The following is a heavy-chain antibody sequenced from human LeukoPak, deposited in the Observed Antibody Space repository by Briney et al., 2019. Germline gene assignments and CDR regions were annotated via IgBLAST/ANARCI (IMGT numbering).Heavy chain of an antibody. CDR1: GYRFTSYW. D-gene: IGHD5-24*01. CDR2: IYPGDSDT. Sequence: GESLKISCKGSGYRFTSYWIGWVRQLPGKGLEWMGIIYPGDSDTTYSPSFQGQVTISADKSISTAYLQWSSVKDSDTAMYYCARRGCGGDGYCDAFDIWGQGTMVTVSS. J-gene: IGHJ3*02. CDR3: ARRGCGGDGYCDAFDI. V-gene: IGHV5-51*01.